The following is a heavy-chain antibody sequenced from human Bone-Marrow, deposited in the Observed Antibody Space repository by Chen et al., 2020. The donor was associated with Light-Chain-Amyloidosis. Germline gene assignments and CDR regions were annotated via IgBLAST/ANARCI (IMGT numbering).Heavy chain of an antibody. J-gene: IGHJ4*02. CDR2: IKQDGSEK. CDR1: GFTFRNYA. Sequence: LLESGGGLVQPGGSLRLSCAASGFTFRNYAMSWVRQAPGKGLEWVANIKQDGSEKYYADSVKGRFTISRDNAKNSLYLQMNSLRAEDTAVYYCAEINTNWGQGTLVTVSS. V-gene: IGHV3-7*01. CDR3: AEINTN.